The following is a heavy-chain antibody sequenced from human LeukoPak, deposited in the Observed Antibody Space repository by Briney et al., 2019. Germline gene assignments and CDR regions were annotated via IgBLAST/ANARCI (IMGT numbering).Heavy chain of an antibody. D-gene: IGHD3-22*01. J-gene: IGHJ4*02. Sequence: PGGSLRLSCAASGFTFSSYAMHWVRQAPGKGLEWVAVIPYDGSNKYYADSVKGRFTISRDNSKNTLYLQMNSLRAEDTAVYYCARTPGYYLYYFDYWGQGTLVTVSS. V-gene: IGHV3-30-3*01. CDR3: ARTPGYYLYYFDY. CDR1: GFTFSSYA. CDR2: IPYDGSNK.